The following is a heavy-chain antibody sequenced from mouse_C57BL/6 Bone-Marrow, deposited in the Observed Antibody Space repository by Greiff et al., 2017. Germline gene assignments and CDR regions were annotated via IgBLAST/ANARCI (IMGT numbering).Heavy chain of an antibody. CDR3: AREVDGYYVPGV. J-gene: IGHJ1*03. V-gene: IGHV1-50*01. CDR1: GYTFTSYW. CDR2: LDPSDSYT. D-gene: IGHD2-3*01. Sequence: QVQLQHPGAELVKPGASVKLSCKASGYTFTSYWMQWVKQRPGQGLEWIGELDPSDSYTNYNQKFKGKATLTVDTSSSTAYMQLSSLTSEDSAVYYCAREVDGYYVPGVWGTGTTVTVAS.